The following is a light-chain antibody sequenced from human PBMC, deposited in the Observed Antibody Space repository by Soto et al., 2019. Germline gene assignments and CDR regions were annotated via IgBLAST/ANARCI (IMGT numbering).Light chain of an antibody. CDR3: QSYDNSRSVSV. CDR1: SSNIGAHYD. J-gene: IGLJ1*01. Sequence: QSVLTQPPSVSGAPGQRVTISCTGSSSNIGAHYDVHWYQQLPGTAPKLLIYGNSNRPSGVPDRFSGSKSGTSASLAITGLQAQDEAEDYCQSYDNSRSVSVFGTGTKVTVL. V-gene: IGLV1-40*01. CDR2: GNS.